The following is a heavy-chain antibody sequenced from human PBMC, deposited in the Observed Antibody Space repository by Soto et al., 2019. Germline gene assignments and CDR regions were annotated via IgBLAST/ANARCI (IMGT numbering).Heavy chain of an antibody. CDR2: ISYDGSNK. V-gene: IGHV3-30*18. Sequence: PGGSLRLSCAASGFTFSSYGMHWVRQAPGKGLEWVAVISYDGSNKYYADSVKGRFTISRDNSKNTLYLQMNSLRAEDTAVYYCAKVGRIQLWLYADYWGQGTLVTVSS. D-gene: IGHD5-18*01. CDR1: GFTFSSYG. J-gene: IGHJ4*02. CDR3: AKVGRIQLWLYADY.